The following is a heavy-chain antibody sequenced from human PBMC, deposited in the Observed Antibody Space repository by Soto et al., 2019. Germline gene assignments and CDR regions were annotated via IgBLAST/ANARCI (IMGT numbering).Heavy chain of an antibody. Sequence: GGSLRLSCAASGFTFSSYAMSWVRQAPGKGLEWVSAVSGSGGSTYYADSVKGRFTISRDNSKNTLYLQMNSLRAEDTAVYYCAKDLWELLSLDYWGQGTLVPVSS. D-gene: IGHD1-26*01. V-gene: IGHV3-23*01. J-gene: IGHJ4*02. CDR1: GFTFSSYA. CDR2: VSGSGGST. CDR3: AKDLWELLSLDY.